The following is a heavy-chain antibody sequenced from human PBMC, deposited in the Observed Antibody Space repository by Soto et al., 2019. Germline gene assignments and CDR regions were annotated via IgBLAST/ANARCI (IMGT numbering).Heavy chain of an antibody. J-gene: IGHJ6*01. CDR2: INHSGST. D-gene: IGHD3-10*01. Sequence: SETLSLTCAVYGGSFSGYYWSWIRQPPGKGLEWIGEINHSGSTNYNPSLKSRVTISVDTSKNQFSLKLSSVTAADTAVYYCARGSANYGSEAYYYYYGMDVWGQGTTVT. CDR1: GGSFSGYY. V-gene: IGHV4-34*01. CDR3: ARGSANYGSEAYYYYYGMDV.